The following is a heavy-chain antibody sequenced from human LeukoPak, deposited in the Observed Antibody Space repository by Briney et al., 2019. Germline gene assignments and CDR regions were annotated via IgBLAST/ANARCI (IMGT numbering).Heavy chain of an antibody. D-gene: IGHD3-10*01. Sequence: SETLSLTCTVSGGSISSSSYYWGWIRQPPGKGLEWIGSIYYSGSTYYNPSLKSRVTISVDTSKNQFSLKLSSVTAADTAVYYCARDFYGSGSYSPPLFDYWGQGTLVTVSS. V-gene: IGHV4-39*07. J-gene: IGHJ4*02. CDR1: GGSISSSSYY. CDR3: ARDFYGSGSYSPPLFDY. CDR2: IYYSGST.